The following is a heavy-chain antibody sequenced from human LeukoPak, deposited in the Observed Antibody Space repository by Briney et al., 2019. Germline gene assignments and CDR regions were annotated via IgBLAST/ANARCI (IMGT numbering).Heavy chain of an antibody. Sequence: PGGSLRLSCAASGFTFSSYAMHWVRQAPGKGLEWVSAISGSGGSTYYADSVKGRFTISRDNAKKSLYLQMNSLRAEDTAVYYCARARLTDYVWGRRTFDIWGQGTMVTISS. D-gene: IGHD3-16*01. CDR2: ISGSGGST. V-gene: IGHV3-23*01. CDR1: GFTFSSYA. CDR3: ARARLTDYVWGRRTFDI. J-gene: IGHJ3*02.